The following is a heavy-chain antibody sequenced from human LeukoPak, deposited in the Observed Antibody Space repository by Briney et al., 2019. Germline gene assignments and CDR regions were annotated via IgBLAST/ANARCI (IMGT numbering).Heavy chain of an antibody. D-gene: IGHD4-23*01. CDR3: ASRPFETTVVPWDFY. V-gene: IGHV5-51*01. CDR2: IYPGDSET. Sequence: GESLKISCKSSEYSFTSYWIGWVRQMPGKGPEWMGIIYPGDSETRYSPSFQGQVTMSADKSISTAYLQWSSLKASDTAMYYCASRPFETTVVPWDFYWGQGTQVTVSS. J-gene: IGHJ4*02. CDR1: EYSFTSYW.